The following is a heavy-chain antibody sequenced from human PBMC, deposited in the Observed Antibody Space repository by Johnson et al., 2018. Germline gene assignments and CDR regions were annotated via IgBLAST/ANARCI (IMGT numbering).Heavy chain of an antibody. CDR2: IKSKTDGGTT. D-gene: IGHD3-3*01. J-gene: IGHJ6*03. Sequence: QLVESGGGLVKPGGSLRLSCAASGFTFSNAWMNWVRQVPGKGLEWVGRIKSKTDGGTTDYAVPVKGRFTISRDDSKNTRYLQMNSRKTEHTAVYYCSLFNLEWLLYEGYYYYMDVWGKGTTVTVSS. V-gene: IGHV3-15*07. CDR3: SLFNLEWLLYEGYYYYMDV. CDR1: GFTFSNAW.